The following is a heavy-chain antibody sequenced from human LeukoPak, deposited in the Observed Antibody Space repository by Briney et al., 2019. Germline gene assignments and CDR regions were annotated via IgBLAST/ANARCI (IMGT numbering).Heavy chain of an antibody. CDR2: ISGSGDKT. J-gene: IGHJ6*03. V-gene: IGHV3-23*01. D-gene: IGHD2-15*01. CDR3: AKDTTAWWYHRAYMNV. Sequence: GGSLRLSCAASGFSLSTYALSWVRQALGGALEGVAAISGSGDKTYHADSVKGRFTISKDNSENRLSLQMDSLRAEDTAVYFCAKDTTAWWYHRAYMNVWGKGTTVTVSS. CDR1: GFSLSTYA.